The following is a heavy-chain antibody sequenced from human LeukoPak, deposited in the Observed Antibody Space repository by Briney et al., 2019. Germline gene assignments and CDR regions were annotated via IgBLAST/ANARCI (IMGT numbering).Heavy chain of an antibody. CDR3: ARGIGAAADVWFDP. J-gene: IGHJ5*02. CDR1: GYTFTIYY. V-gene: IGHV1-18*04. CDR2: ISAYNGNT. D-gene: IGHD6-13*01. Sequence: ASVNVSCTASGYTFTIYYMHWVRQAPGQGLEWMGWISAYNGNTNYAQKLQGRVTMTTDTSTSTAYMELRSLRSDDTAVYYCARGIGAAADVWFDPWGQGTLVTVSS.